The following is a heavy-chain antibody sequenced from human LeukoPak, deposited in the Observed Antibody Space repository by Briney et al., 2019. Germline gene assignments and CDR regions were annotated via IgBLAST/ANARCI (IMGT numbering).Heavy chain of an antibody. D-gene: IGHD6-13*01. CDR2: INPNNGGT. V-gene: IGHV1-2*02. CDR3: ARGYSSPVPNFDY. J-gene: IGHJ4*02. CDR1: GYTFTGYY. Sequence: ASVKVSCKASGYTFTGYYMHWVRQAPGQGLEWMGWINPNNGGTSYAQKFQGRVTMIRDTSITTAYMELPSLTSDDTAVYYCARGYSSPVPNFDYWGQGTLVTVSS.